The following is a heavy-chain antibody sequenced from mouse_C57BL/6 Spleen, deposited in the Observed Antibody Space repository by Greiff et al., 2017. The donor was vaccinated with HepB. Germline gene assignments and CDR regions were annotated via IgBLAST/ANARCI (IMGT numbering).Heavy chain of an antibody. CDR1: GFTFSDYG. V-gene: IGHV5-17*01. J-gene: IGHJ1*03. D-gene: IGHD2-2*01. CDR2: ISSGSSTI. Sequence: EVQLVESGGGLVKPGGSLKLSCAASGFTFSDYGMHWVRQAPEKGLEWVAYISSGSSTIYYADTVKGRFTIARDNAKNTLFLQMTSLRSEDTSMYYCARLRSTMVTEWYFDVWGTGTTVTVSS. CDR3: ARLRSTMVTEWYFDV.